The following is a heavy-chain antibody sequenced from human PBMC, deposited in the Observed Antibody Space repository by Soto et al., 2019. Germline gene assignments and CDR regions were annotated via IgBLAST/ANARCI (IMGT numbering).Heavy chain of an antibody. Sequence: SETLSLTCTFSGASVTNVIFYWSWIRQAPGKGLEWIGNIYSSGSVRYNPSFTSRVSFSMDTSKNQFSLSLNYVTDADTAVYFCARETSYGGNLDVFDLWGQGTMVT. J-gene: IGHJ3*01. CDR2: IYSSGSV. D-gene: IGHD3-10*01. CDR1: GASVTNVIFY. CDR3: ARETSYGGNLDVFDL. V-gene: IGHV4-61*01.